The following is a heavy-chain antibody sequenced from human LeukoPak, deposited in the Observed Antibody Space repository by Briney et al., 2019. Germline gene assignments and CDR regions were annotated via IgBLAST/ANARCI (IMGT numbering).Heavy chain of an antibody. CDR1: GYTFSSSG. Sequence: ASVKVSCKASGYTFSSSGISWVRQAPGQGLEWMGWISPYNDDTRYEQTLQGRVTVTTDTSTSTVYMELRSLRSDDTAVYYCARSGSGYNPIDFWGQGTRVTVSS. V-gene: IGHV1-18*01. D-gene: IGHD5-12*01. J-gene: IGHJ4*02. CDR2: ISPYNDDT. CDR3: ARSGSGYNPIDF.